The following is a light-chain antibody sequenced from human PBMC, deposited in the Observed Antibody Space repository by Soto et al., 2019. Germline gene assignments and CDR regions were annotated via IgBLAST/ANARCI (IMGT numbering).Light chain of an antibody. Sequence: QSVLTQPPSASGTTGQRVTISCSGSSSNIGSNTVNWYQQLPGTAPKLLIYSNNQRPSGVPDRSSGSKSGTSASLAISGLQSEDEADYYCAAWDDSLNGYVFGTGTKVTVL. CDR2: SNN. CDR1: SSNIGSNT. CDR3: AAWDDSLNGYV. V-gene: IGLV1-44*01. J-gene: IGLJ1*01.